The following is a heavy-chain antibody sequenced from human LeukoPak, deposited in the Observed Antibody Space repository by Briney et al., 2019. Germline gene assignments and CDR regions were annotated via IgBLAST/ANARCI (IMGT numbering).Heavy chain of an antibody. CDR3: TGNYYGSGSYADFDY. V-gene: IGHV3-73*01. J-gene: IGHJ4*02. Sequence: GGSLRLSCAASGFTFSGSAMHWVRQASGKGLERVGRIRSKSNNYATAYAASVKGRFTISRDDSKNTAYLQMDSLKTEDTAVYYCTGNYYGSGSYADFDYWGQGTLVTVSS. D-gene: IGHD3-10*01. CDR1: GFTFSGSA. CDR2: IRSKSNNYAT.